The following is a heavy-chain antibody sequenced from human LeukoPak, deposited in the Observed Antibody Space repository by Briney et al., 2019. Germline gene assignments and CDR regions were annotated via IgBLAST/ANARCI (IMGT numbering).Heavy chain of an antibody. J-gene: IGHJ6*03. CDR3: ARVLRYCSGGNCYSGGLGYMDV. CDR2: ISRSGSTK. Sequence: PGGSLRLSCAASGFTFSDYNMRWIRQAPGKGLEWVSSISRSGSTKYYADSVKGRFTISRDNANNSLFLQMNSLRAEDTAVYYCARVLRYCSGGNCYSGGLGYMDVWGKGTTVTISS. D-gene: IGHD2-15*01. CDR1: GFTFSDYN. V-gene: IGHV3-11*01.